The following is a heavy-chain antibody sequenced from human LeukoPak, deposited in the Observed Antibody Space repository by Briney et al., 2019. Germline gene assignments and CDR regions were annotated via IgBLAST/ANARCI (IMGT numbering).Heavy chain of an antibody. CDR1: GGTFSSYA. D-gene: IGHD5-24*01. CDR2: IIPIFGTA. CDR3: ARGEDGYNGLDY. J-gene: IGHJ4*02. Sequence: ASVKVSCKASGGTFSSYAISWVRQAPGQGLEWMGGIIPIFGTANYAQKFQGRVTITADKSTSTAYMELSSLRSEDTAVYYCARGEDGYNGLDYWGQRTLVTVSS. V-gene: IGHV1-69*06.